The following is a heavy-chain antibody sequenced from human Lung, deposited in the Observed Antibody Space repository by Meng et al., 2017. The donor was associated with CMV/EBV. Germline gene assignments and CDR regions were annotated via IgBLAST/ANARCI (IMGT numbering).Heavy chain of an antibody. CDR2: ISSSSSSI. V-gene: IGHV3-48*04. CDR3: ARDAGEGIVVVPAAISDY. Sequence: GGSXRLXCAASGFTFNSYRMNWLRQAPGKGLEWVSYISSSSSSIYYTDSVKGRFTISRDNAKNSLYLEMNSLRVDDTGVYFCARDAGEGIVVVPAAISDYWXQGTXVNGAS. J-gene: IGHJ4*02. CDR1: GFTFNSYR. D-gene: IGHD2-2*02.